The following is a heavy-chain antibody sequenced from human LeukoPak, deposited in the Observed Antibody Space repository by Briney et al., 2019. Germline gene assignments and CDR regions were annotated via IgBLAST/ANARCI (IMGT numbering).Heavy chain of an antibody. CDR1: GFTFNRYA. J-gene: IGHJ6*02. CDR3: ARVPNGMDV. Sequence: GRSLRLSCAASGFTFNRYAMYWVRQAPGKGLDWVAAISYDGSKKYYADSVKGRFTISRDTSKNTLYLQMNSLRPEDTAVYYCARVPNGMDVWGQGTTVTVSS. CDR2: ISYDGSKK. V-gene: IGHV3-30-3*01.